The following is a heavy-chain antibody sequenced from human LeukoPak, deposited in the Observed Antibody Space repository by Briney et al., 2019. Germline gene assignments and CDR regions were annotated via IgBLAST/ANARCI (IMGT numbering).Heavy chain of an antibody. CDR2: TYPGDSDT. V-gene: IGHV5-51*01. CDR3: ANFHYYDSSAYYYYFDY. CDR1: GYSFTSYW. D-gene: IGHD3-22*01. Sequence: GESLKISCKGSGYSFTSYWIGWVRQMPGKGLECMGITYPGDSDTRYSPSFQGQVTISADKSISTAYLQWGSLKASDTAMYYCANFHYYDSSAYYYYFDYWGQGTLVTVSS. J-gene: IGHJ4*02.